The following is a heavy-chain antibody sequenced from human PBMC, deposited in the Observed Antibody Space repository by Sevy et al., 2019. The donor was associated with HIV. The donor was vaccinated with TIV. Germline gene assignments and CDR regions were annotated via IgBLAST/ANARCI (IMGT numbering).Heavy chain of an antibody. CDR1: GFTFSRYV. V-gene: IGHV3-30*18. CDR2: LSYDGSDE. D-gene: IGHD2-2*01. CDR3: AKRDLIHLCLLDY. J-gene: IGHJ4*02. Sequence: GGSLRPSCAASGFTFSRYVMHWVRPAPGKGLEWLAVLSYDGSDESYGDSVRGRFNVSRDNSKNTLVLQMSSLRAEDTAVYYCAKRDLIHLCLLDYWGQGTLVTRSS.